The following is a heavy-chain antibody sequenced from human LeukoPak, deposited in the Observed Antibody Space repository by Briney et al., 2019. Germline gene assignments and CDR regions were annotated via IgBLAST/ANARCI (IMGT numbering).Heavy chain of an antibody. D-gene: IGHD2-15*01. CDR3: ARRYCSDGSCYSGFDY. V-gene: IGHV5-51*01. CDR2: IYPGDSDT. CDR1: GYSFTSYW. J-gene: IGHJ4*02. Sequence: GESLKISCKGSGYSFTSYWIGWVRQMPGKGLEWMGIIYPGDSDTRYSPSFQGQVTISVDKSISTAYLQWSSLKASDTAMYYCARRYCSDGSCYSGFDYWGQGTLVTVSS.